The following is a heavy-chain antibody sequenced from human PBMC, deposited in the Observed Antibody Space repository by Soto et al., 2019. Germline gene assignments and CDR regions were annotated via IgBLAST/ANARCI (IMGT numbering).Heavy chain of an antibody. CDR1: GGTFNTYA. CDR2: IIPIFNTP. CDR3: ARDKTGTNYYNGLDV. Sequence: QVQLVQSGAAVKKPGSSVKVSCKASGGTFNTYAIRWVRQAPGQGLEWMGGIIPIFNTPNYAQRFQGRVTITADESTSTAYMELSSLRSEDTALYYCARDKTGTNYYNGLDVWGQGTTVTVSS. V-gene: IGHV1-69*12. D-gene: IGHD1-1*01. J-gene: IGHJ6*02.